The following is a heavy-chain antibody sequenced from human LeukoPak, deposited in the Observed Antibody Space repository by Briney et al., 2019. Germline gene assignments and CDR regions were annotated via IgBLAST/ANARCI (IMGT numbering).Heavy chain of an antibody. CDR3: ARGGDYYDSSGYPNYYYYYYMDV. J-gene: IGHJ6*03. CDR1: GYTFTSYG. V-gene: IGHV1-18*01. D-gene: IGHD3-22*01. CDR2: ISAYNGNT. Sequence: GASVKVSCKASGYTFTSYGISWVRQAPGQGLEWMGWISAYNGNTNYAQKLQGRVTMTTDTSTSTAYMELRSLRSDDTAVYYCARGGDYYDSSGYPNYYYYYYMDVWGKGTTVTVSS.